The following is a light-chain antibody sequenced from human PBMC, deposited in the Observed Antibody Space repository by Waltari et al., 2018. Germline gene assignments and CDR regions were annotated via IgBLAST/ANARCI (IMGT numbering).Light chain of an antibody. Sequence: DIQMTQSPSSLSASVGDRVTITCRARQSISSYLNWYQQKPGKAPKLLIYAASSLQSGVPSRFSGSGSGTDCTLTISSLQPEDFATYYCQQSYSTPPITFGQGTRLEIK. V-gene: IGKV1-39*01. J-gene: IGKJ5*01. CDR1: QSISSY. CDR2: AAS. CDR3: QQSYSTPPIT.